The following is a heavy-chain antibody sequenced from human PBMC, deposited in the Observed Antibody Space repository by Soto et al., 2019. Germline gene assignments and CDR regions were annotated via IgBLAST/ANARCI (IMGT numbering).Heavy chain of an antibody. CDR3: ARAERNYYGSGSHYDYYYGMDV. Sequence: PSETLSLTCTVSGGSVSSGSYYWSWIRQPPGKGLEWIGYIYYSGSTNYNPSLKSRVTISVDTSKNQFSLKLSSVTAADTAVYYCARAERNYYGSGSHYDYYYGMDVWGQGTTVTVSS. CDR1: GGSVSSGSYY. D-gene: IGHD3-10*01. CDR2: IYYSGST. J-gene: IGHJ6*02. V-gene: IGHV4-61*01.